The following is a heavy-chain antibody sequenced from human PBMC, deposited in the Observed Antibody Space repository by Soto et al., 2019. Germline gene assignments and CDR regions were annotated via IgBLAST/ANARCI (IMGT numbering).Heavy chain of an antibody. Sequence: GGSLRLSCTASGFTFGDYDMSWFRQAPGKGLEWVGFITSNAYGGTAEYAASVKGRFTVSRDDSKSIAYLDMNSLNTEDAAVYHCARRILYIAVAGPYYYFDYWGQGTLVTVSS. D-gene: IGHD6-19*01. CDR2: ITSNAYGGTA. CDR3: ARRILYIAVAGPYYYFDY. V-gene: IGHV3-49*03. J-gene: IGHJ4*02. CDR1: GFTFGDYD.